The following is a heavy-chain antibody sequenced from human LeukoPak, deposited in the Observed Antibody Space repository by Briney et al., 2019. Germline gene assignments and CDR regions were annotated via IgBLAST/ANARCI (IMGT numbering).Heavy chain of an antibody. D-gene: IGHD5-24*01. CDR1: GGSIGSYY. Sequence: PAETLSLTCTVSGGSIGSYYWTWIRQPPGKGLEWIGYIYNSGSTNYNPSLKSRVTISVDTSKNQFSLKLSSVTAADTAAYYCARSRDGYNLDYWGQGTLVTVSS. J-gene: IGHJ4*02. CDR2: IYNSGST. V-gene: IGHV4-59*01. CDR3: ARSRDGYNLDY.